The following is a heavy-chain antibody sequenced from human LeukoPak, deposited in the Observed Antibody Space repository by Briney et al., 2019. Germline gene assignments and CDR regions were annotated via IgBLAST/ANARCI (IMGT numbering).Heavy chain of an antibody. Sequence: GGSLRLSCAASGFTFSSYSMNWVRQAPGKGLEWVSSISSSSSYIYYADSVKGRFTISRDNAKNSLYLQMNSLRAEDTAVYYCARDTVEYDFWSGFYYWGQGTLVTVSS. CDR2: ISSSSSYI. CDR3: ARDTVEYDFWSGFYY. CDR1: GFTFSSYS. D-gene: IGHD3-3*01. J-gene: IGHJ4*02. V-gene: IGHV3-21*01.